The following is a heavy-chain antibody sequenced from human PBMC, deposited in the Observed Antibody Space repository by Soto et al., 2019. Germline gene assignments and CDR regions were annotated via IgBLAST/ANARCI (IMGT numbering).Heavy chain of an antibody. D-gene: IGHD3-10*01. CDR3: ARDPWNGSGSYWGYYYYYGMDV. J-gene: IGHJ6*02. Sequence: QVQLVQSGAEVKKPGASVKVSCKASGYTFTSYYMHWVRQAPGQGLEWMGIINPSGGSTSYAQKFKGRVTMTRDTSTSTVYMELSSLRSEDTAVYYCARDPWNGSGSYWGYYYYYGMDVWGQGTTVTVSS. CDR2: INPSGGST. V-gene: IGHV1-46*01. CDR1: GYTFTSYY.